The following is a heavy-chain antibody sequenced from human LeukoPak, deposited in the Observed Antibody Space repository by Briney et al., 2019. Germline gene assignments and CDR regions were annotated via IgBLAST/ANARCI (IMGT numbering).Heavy chain of an antibody. Sequence: PGGSLRLSCAASGFTFSYAWMSWVRQAPGKGPEWVGRIKTKTDGGPIDYTAPVKGRFTISRDDSKNMLYLQMNSLKIEDTAVYYCTTDDYYFGSGSYCPLGSFWGQGTLVTVSS. D-gene: IGHD3-10*01. CDR2: IKTKTDGGPI. V-gene: IGHV3-15*01. CDR3: TTDDYYFGSGSYCPLGSF. J-gene: IGHJ4*02. CDR1: GFTFSYAW.